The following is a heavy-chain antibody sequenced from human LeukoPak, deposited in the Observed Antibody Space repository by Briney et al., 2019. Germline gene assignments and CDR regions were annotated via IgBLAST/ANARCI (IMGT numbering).Heavy chain of an antibody. Sequence: GGSLRLSCVASGFTFSRDWMSWVRQAPGKGLEWVSAISGSGGSTYYADSVKGRFTISRDNSKNTLYLQMNSLRAEDTAVYYCAKAPSGYADYFDYWGQGTLVTVSS. CDR3: AKAPSGYADYFDY. D-gene: IGHD5-12*01. CDR1: GFTFSRDW. V-gene: IGHV3-23*01. CDR2: ISGSGGST. J-gene: IGHJ4*02.